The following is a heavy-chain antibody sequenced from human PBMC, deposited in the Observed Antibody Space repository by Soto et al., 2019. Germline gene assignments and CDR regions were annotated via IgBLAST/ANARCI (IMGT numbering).Heavy chain of an antibody. V-gene: IGHV1-18*01. CDR2: ISGYNGNT. CDR3: ASDPHTVDVTALNDVMDV. D-gene: IGHD2-21*02. J-gene: IGHJ6*02. Sequence: ASVKVSCKTSGYTFSSYGISWVRQAPGQGLEWMGWISGYNGNTNYAQMFRGRVTMTTDTSTSTAYMELRSLRSDDTAVYYCASDPHTVDVTALNDVMDVWG. CDR1: GYTFSSYG.